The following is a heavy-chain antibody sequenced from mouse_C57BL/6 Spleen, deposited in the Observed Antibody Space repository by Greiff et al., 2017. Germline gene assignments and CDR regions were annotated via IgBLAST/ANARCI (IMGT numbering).Heavy chain of an antibody. D-gene: IGHD2-4*01. V-gene: IGHV1-52*01. J-gene: IGHJ1*03. CDR3: ARGRGLGYFDV. CDR1: GYTFTSYW. CDR2: IDPSDSET. Sequence: QVQLQQSGAELVRPGSSVKLSCKASGYTFTSYWMHWVKQRPIQGLEWIGNIDPSDSETHYNQKFKDKATLTVDKSSSTAYMQLSSLTSEDSAVYYCARGRGLGYFDVWGTGTTVTVSS.